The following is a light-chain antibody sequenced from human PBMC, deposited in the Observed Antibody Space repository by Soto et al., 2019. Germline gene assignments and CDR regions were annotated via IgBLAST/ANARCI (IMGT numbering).Light chain of an antibody. V-gene: IGKV1-39*01. J-gene: IGKJ2*01. CDR3: QQTYTDRQT. CDR1: QSVKNY. Sequence: DIQLTQSPSSLSASVGDTVTITCRAGQSVKNYLNWYQFKPGKVPKLLIYAASALQSGVPARFVGGTSGTDFTLTIITLQPEDFATYFCQQTYTDRQTFGQGTKLEI. CDR2: AAS.